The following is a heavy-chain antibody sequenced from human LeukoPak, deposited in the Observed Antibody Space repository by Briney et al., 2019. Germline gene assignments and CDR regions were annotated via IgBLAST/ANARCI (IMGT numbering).Heavy chain of an antibody. V-gene: IGHV3-30*02. Sequence: PGGSLRLSCAASGFTFSSYGMHWVRQAPGKGLEWVAFIRYDGSNKYYADSVKGRFTISRDNSKNTLYLQMNSLRAEDTAVYYCAKDDCSGGSCYRAEYFQHWGQGTLVTVSS. D-gene: IGHD2-15*01. CDR3: AKDDCSGGSCYRAEYFQH. CDR1: GFTFSSYG. J-gene: IGHJ1*01. CDR2: IRYDGSNK.